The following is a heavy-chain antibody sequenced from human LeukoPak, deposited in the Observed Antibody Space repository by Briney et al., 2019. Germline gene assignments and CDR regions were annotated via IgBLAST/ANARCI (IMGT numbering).Heavy chain of an antibody. CDR2: IISNGGST. V-gene: IGHV3-64*02. CDR1: GFTFSSYT. D-gene: IGHD1-26*01. Sequence: GGSLRLSCAASGFTFSSYTIKWVRQAPGKGLEHVSAIISNGGSTHYTDSVKGRFSISRDNSKNTVYLQMGSLRPEDMAVYYCARVKMGATINDYYYYMDVWGRGTTVTVSS. J-gene: IGHJ6*03. CDR3: ARVKMGATINDYYYYMDV.